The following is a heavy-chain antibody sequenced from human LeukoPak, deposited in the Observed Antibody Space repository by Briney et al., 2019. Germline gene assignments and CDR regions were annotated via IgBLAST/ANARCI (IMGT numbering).Heavy chain of an antibody. CDR3: ARVSGYSDGSWGF. J-gene: IGHJ4*02. CDR2: ISSSNSYI. V-gene: IGHV3-21*01. Sequence: PGGSLRLSCAASGFSFSTYSMNWVRQSPGKGLGWVSFISSSNSYIYYGDSVKGRFTISRHNARNSRYLQMHSLRVEDTAVYYCARVSGYSDGSWGFWGQGILVTVSS. D-gene: IGHD5-18*01. CDR1: GFSFSTYS.